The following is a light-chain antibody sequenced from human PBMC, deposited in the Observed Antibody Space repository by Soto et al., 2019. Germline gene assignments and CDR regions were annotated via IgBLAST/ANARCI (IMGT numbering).Light chain of an antibody. CDR3: NSYTSSSTPLV. V-gene: IGLV2-14*01. CDR2: DVS. J-gene: IGLJ2*01. CDR1: SSDVGGYNY. Sequence: QSVLTQPASVSGSPGQSITISCTGTSSDVGGYNYVSWYQQHRGKAPKLMIYDVSNRPSGVSNRFSGSKSCNTASLTISGLKAEDEADYYCNSYTSSSTPLVFGGGTQLTVL.